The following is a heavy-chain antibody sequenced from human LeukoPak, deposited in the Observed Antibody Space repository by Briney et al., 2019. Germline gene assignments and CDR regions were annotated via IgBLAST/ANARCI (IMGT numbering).Heavy chain of an antibody. D-gene: IGHD2-2*01. J-gene: IGHJ6*03. CDR3: ARGRTGYQLLPTKKDYSYYYMDV. V-gene: IGHV4-4*02. CDR2: INHSGST. Sequence: SETLSLTCAVSGGSISSSNWWSWVRQPPGKGLEWIGEINHSGSTNYNPSLKSRVTISVDTSKNQFSLKLSSVTAADTAVFYCARGRTGYQLLPTKKDYSYYYMDVWGKGTTVTVSS. CDR1: GGSISSSNW.